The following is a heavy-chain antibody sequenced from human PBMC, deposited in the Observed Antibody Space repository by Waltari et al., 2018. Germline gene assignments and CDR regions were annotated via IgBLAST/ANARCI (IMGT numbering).Heavy chain of an antibody. D-gene: IGHD4-17*01. CDR2: INGDGSST. V-gene: IGHV3-74*01. J-gene: IGHJ4*02. CDR3: SRDLQHGDFGRGRDY. CDR1: GFTFSSHW. Sequence: EVQLEESGGGLVQPGGSLRLSCAASGFTFSSHWIHWVRQAPGKGLVWVSRINGDGSSTSYADSVKGRFTISRDNAKNTLYLQMNGLRAEDTAVYYCSRDLQHGDFGRGRDYWGQGTLVTVSS.